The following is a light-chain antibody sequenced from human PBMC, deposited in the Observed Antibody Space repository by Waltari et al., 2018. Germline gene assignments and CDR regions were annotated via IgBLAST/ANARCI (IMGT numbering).Light chain of an antibody. CDR3: QQYGSPPYT. CDR1: QTVRSTY. CDR2: DSS. J-gene: IGKJ2*01. V-gene: IGKV3-20*01. Sequence: EIVLTQSPGTLSLSPGERATLSCRASQTVRSTYLAWYQQTPGQAPRLLIYDSSSRATGIPDRFSGSGSGTDFTLTINRLEPEDFAVYFCQQYGSPPYTFGQGTKLEIK.